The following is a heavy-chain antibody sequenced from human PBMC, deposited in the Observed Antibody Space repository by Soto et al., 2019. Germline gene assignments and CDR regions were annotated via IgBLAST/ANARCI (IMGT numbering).Heavy chain of an antibody. Sequence: SETLSLTCTVSGGSISSGDYYWSWIRQPPGKGLEWIGYIYNSENTYYNPSLKSRITISLDTSKTQFSLKLSSATAADTAVYYCARASSTMIKLVYYYGMDVWGQGTTVTVSS. CDR2: IYNSENT. V-gene: IGHV4-30-4*01. D-gene: IGHD3-22*01. CDR3: ARASSTMIKLVYYYGMDV. J-gene: IGHJ6*02. CDR1: GGSISSGDYY.